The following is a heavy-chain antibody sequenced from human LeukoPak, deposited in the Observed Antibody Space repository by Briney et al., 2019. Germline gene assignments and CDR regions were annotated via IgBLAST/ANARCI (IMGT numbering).Heavy chain of an antibody. J-gene: IGHJ4*02. CDR3: AREPGDSSGYYGTSPEDY. D-gene: IGHD3-22*01. CDR2: ISAYNGNT. Sequence: GASVKVSCKASGYTFTSYGISWVRQAPGQGLEWMGWISAYNGNTNYAQKLQGRVTMTPDTSTSTAYMELRSLRSDDTAVYYCAREPGDSSGYYGTSPEDYWGQGTLVTVSS. V-gene: IGHV1-18*01. CDR1: GYTFTSYG.